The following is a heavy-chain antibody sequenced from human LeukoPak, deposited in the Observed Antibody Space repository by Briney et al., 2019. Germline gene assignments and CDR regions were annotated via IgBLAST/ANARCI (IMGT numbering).Heavy chain of an antibody. D-gene: IGHD3-22*01. CDR3: TRGSIAYYYMDV. CDR2: IYYSGST. Sequence: SETLSLTCTVSGVSISSYYWSWIRQPPGKGLVWIGYIYYSGSTNYNPSLKSRVTVSVDTSKNQFSLKLSSVTAADTAVYYCTRGSIAYYYMDVWGKGTTVTISS. V-gene: IGHV4-59*01. J-gene: IGHJ6*03. CDR1: GVSISSYY.